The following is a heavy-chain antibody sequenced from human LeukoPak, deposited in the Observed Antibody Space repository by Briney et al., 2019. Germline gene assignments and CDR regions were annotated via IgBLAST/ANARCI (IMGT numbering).Heavy chain of an antibody. CDR2: LDSGGGA. J-gene: IGHJ4*01. CDR3: ATGRIQLWYAY. CDR1: GFTLSSNY. D-gene: IGHD5-18*01. Sequence: GGSLRLSCAASGFTLSSNYMSWVRQAPGKGLEWVSLLDSGGGAFYADSMKGRFTISRDNSKNTLYLQMNSLRAEDTAMYYCATGRIQLWYAYWGHGTLVTVSS. V-gene: IGHV3-53*01.